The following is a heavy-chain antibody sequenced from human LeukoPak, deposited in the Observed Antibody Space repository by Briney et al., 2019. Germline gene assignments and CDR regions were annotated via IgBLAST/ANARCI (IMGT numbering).Heavy chain of an antibody. V-gene: IGHV4-34*01. CDR1: GGSFSGYY. CDR2: INHSGST. D-gene: IGHD5-12*01. Sequence: PSETLSLTCAVYGGSFSGYYWSWIRQPPGKGLEWIGEINHSGSTNYNPSLKSRVTISVHTSKNQFSLKLSSVTAADTAVYYCARGTRRDGYNRPDFDYWGQGTLVTVSS. CDR3: ARGTRRDGYNRPDFDY. J-gene: IGHJ4*02.